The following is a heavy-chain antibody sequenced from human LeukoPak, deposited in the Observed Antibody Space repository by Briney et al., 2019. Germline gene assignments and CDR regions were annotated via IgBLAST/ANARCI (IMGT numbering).Heavy chain of an antibody. J-gene: IGHJ5*02. Sequence: SETLSLTCAVSGGSFSGFRWHWIRQPPGKGPEWIGEINHSGGTTYNPSLKSRVTISVDRSKNQFSLKLSSVTAADTAVYCCARETDYSNPNCFDPWGQGTLVTVSS. CDR2: INHSGGT. CDR3: ARETDYSNPNCFDP. V-gene: IGHV4-34*01. D-gene: IGHD4-11*01. CDR1: GGSFSGFR.